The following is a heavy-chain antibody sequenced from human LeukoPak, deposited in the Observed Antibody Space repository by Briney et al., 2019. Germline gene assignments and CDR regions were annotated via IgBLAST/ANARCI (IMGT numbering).Heavy chain of an antibody. D-gene: IGHD5-18*01. CDR2: ISDSGGTT. Sequence: GGSLRLSCTLSGLTFSNYAMSWVRQAPGRGLEWVSVISDSGGTTDYADSVKGRFTISRDNSRNTLSLQLSSLRDDDTAIYYCAKRIGYDYGYYDYWGQGALVTVTS. CDR3: AKRIGYDYGYYDY. J-gene: IGHJ4*02. CDR1: GLTFSNYA. V-gene: IGHV3-23*01.